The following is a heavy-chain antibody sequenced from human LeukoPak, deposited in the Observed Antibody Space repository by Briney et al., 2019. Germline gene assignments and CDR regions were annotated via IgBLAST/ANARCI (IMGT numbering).Heavy chain of an antibody. CDR3: AKDPARNYYDSSGYGRIDY. CDR2: ISGSGGST. D-gene: IGHD3-22*01. J-gene: IGHJ4*02. Sequence: GGSLRLSCAASGFTFSSYAMSWVRQAPGKGLEWVSAISGSGGSTYYADSVKGRFTISRDNSKNTRYLQMNSLRAEDTAVYYCAKDPARNYYDSSGYGRIDYWGQGTLVTVSS. V-gene: IGHV3-23*01. CDR1: GFTFSSYA.